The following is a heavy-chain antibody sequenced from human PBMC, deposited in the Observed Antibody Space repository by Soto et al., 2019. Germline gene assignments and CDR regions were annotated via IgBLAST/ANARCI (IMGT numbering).Heavy chain of an antibody. V-gene: IGHV4-31*11. D-gene: IGHD4-17*01. CDR2: IYYSGST. Sequence: SETLSLTCAVSGGSISSGSYYFSWIRQHPGNGLEWIGYIYYSGSTYYNPSLKSRGNISVDTSKNQSSLKRSSVTAADTAVYYCASGTTTWGPRNWFDPWGQGNLVTVSS. J-gene: IGHJ5*02. CDR1: GGSISSGSYY. CDR3: ASGTTTWGPRNWFDP.